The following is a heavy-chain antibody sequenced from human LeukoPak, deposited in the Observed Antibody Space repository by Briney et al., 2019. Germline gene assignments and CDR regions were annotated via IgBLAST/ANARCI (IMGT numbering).Heavy chain of an antibody. CDR3: ARNNDFWSGSNWFDP. J-gene: IGHJ5*02. D-gene: IGHD3-3*01. CDR2: IIPIFGTA. CDR1: GGTFSSYA. Sequence: SVKVSCKASGGTFSSYAISWVRQAPGQGLEWMGGIIPIFGTANYAQKFQGRVTITADESTSTAYMELSSLRSEDTAVYYCARNNDFWSGSNWFDPWGQGTLVTVSS. V-gene: IGHV1-69*01.